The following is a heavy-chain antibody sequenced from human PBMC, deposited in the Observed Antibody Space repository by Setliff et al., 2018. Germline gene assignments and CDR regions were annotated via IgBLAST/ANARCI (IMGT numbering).Heavy chain of an antibody. CDR2: IGAHNSNT. Sequence: ASVKVSCKTSGYSFSNYGISWVRQAPGQGLEWLGWIGAHNSNTNYAEKFQGRLSMTTDTSKSTAYMELRSLRSDDTAVYFCARDPRRSYADFVSNWFDPWGQGTPVTV. CDR1: GYSFSNYG. CDR3: ARDPRRSYADFVSNWFDP. D-gene: IGHD4-17*01. J-gene: IGHJ5*02. V-gene: IGHV1-18*01.